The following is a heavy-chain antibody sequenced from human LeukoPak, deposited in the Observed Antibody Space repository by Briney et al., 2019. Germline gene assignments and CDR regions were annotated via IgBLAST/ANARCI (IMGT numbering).Heavy chain of an antibody. D-gene: IGHD6-6*01. CDR1: GFTFSSYA. J-gene: IGHJ3*02. CDR2: ISSNGGST. CDR3: ARGPYSSSSGSGAFDI. V-gene: IGHV3-64*01. Sequence: PGGSLRLSCAASGFTFSSYAMHWVRQAPGKGLEYVSAISSNGGSTYYANSVKGRFTISRDNSKNTLYLQMGSLRAEDMAVYYCARGPYSSSSGSGAFDIWGQGTMVTVSS.